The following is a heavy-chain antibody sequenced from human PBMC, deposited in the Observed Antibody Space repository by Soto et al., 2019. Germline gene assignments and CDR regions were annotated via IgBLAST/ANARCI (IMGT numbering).Heavy chain of an antibody. J-gene: IGHJ4*02. CDR3: ARGGDLRGSWPRY. V-gene: IGHV3-21*01. CDR1: GFTFSSYA. CDR2: ISGSTTYI. Sequence: GGSLRLSCAASGFTFSSYAMNWVRQAPGKGLQWVSSISGSTTYIYYTDSVKGRFTISRDNAKNSLYLQMNSLKVEDTAMYYCARGGDLRGSWPRYWGQGTLVPVSS.